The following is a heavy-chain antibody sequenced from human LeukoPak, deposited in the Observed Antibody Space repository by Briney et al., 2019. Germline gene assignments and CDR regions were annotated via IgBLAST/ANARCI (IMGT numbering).Heavy chain of an antibody. V-gene: IGHV4-61*01. J-gene: IGHJ5*02. D-gene: IGHD3-16*02. CDR1: GASISSGSYY. CDR3: ARGGSYVWGSYRLKSWFDP. CDR2: IYYSGTT. Sequence: SETLSLTCSVSGASISSGSYYWNWIRQPPGKGLEWIGFIYYSGTTNYNPSLKSRVTISVDTSKNQFSLKLSSVTAADTAVYYCARGGSYVWGSYRLKSWFDPWGQGTLVTVSS.